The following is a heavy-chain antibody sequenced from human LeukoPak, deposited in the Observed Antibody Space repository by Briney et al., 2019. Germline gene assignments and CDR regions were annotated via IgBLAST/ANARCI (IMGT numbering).Heavy chain of an antibody. Sequence: WETLSLTCTVSGGSNSSSSYYWGWIRQPPGKGLEWIGRIYYSGSTYYNPSLKSRVTISVDTSKNLFSLKLSSVTAADTAVYYCAGTMVRGEGYYFDYWGQETLVTVSS. CDR1: GGSNSSSSYY. J-gene: IGHJ4*02. CDR3: AGTMVRGEGYYFDY. CDR2: IYYSGST. D-gene: IGHD3-10*01. V-gene: IGHV4-39*07.